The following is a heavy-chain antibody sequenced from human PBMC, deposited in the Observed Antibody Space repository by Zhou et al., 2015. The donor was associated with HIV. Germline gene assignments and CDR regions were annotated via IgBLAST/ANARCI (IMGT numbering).Heavy chain of an antibody. V-gene: IGHV1-69*01. CDR3: ARTVYYSGSTGNFVQNWFDP. Sequence: QVQLVQSGAEVKKPGSSVKVSCKASGGTFSSYAISWVRQAPGQGLEWMGGIIPIFGTANYAQKFQGRVTITADESTSTAYMELSSLRSEDTAVYYCARTVYYSGSTGNFVQNWFDPWGQGTLVIVSS. J-gene: IGHJ5*02. CDR2: IIPIFGTA. CDR1: GGTFSSYA. D-gene: IGHD3-10*01.